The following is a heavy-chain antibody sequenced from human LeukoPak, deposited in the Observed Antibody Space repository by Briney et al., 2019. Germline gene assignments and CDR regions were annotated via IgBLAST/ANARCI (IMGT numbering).Heavy chain of an antibody. CDR1: GYSFTGYH. CDR3: ARVQGYCSDGRCLF. V-gene: IGHV1-2*02. CDR2: VNPKSGDT. J-gene: IGHJ4*02. Sequence: ASVKVSCKASGYSFTGYHIHWVRQAPGQGLEWMGWVNPKSGDTDYAQKFKDRVTMTRDASITTAYMELTRLTSDDTAVYYCARVQGYCSDGRCLFWGQGTLVTVSS. D-gene: IGHD2-15*01.